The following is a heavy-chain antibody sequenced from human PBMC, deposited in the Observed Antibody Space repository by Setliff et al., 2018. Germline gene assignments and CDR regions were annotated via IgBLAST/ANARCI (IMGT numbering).Heavy chain of an antibody. CDR3: ASGAPGPWRDRIGYYYDYSYSSYRTA. Sequence: SVKVSCKASGGTLSSYAIRWVRQAPGQGLEWMGGINPIFGTAKYAQKFQDRVTITTDKSTSTAYMELSSLKSDDTAVYYCASGAPGPWRDRIGYYYDYSYSSYRTAWGKGPTVTVSS. D-gene: IGHD3-22*01. V-gene: IGHV1-69*05. CDR2: INPIFGTA. CDR1: GGTLSSYA. J-gene: IGHJ6*03.